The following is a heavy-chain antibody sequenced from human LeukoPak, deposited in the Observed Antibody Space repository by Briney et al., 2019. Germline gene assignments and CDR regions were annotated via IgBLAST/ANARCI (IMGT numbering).Heavy chain of an antibody. Sequence: GSLRLSCAASGFTFSSYGMHWVRQAPGKGLEWVAVIWYDGSNKYYADSVKGRFTISRDNSKNTLYLQMNSLRAEDTAVYYCAKGNSYGYGAFDYWGQGTLVTVSS. CDR3: AKGNSYGYGAFDY. D-gene: IGHD5-18*01. J-gene: IGHJ4*02. V-gene: IGHV3-33*06. CDR2: IWYDGSNK. CDR1: GFTFSSYG.